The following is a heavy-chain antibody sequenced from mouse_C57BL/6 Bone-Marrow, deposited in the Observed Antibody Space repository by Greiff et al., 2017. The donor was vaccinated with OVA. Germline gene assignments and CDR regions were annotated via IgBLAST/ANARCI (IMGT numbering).Heavy chain of an antibody. V-gene: IGHV1-63*01. J-gene: IGHJ2*01. CDR2: IYPGGGYT. CDR3: ARLLRGVFDY. Sequence: QVQLQQSGAELVRPGTSVKMSCKASGYTFTNYWIGWAKQRPGHGLEWIGDIYPGGGYTNYNEKFKGKATLTADKSSSTAYMQFSSLTSEDSALYFCARLLRGVFDYWGQGTTLTVSS. D-gene: IGHD1-1*01. CDR1: GYTFTNYW.